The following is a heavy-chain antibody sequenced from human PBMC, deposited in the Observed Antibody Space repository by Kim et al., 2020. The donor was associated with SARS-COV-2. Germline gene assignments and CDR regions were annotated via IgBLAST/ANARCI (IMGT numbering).Heavy chain of an antibody. V-gene: IGHV4-34*01. Sequence: SETLSLTCAVYGGSFSGYYWSWIRQPPGKGLEWIGEINHSGSTNYNPSLKSRVTISVDTSKNQFSLKLSSVTAADTAVYYCARGGARISYGSGSYYNPPNDSGYYFDYWGQGTLVTVSS. D-gene: IGHD3-10*01. J-gene: IGHJ4*02. CDR1: GGSFSGYY. CDR3: ARGGARISYGSGSYYNPPNDSGYYFDY. CDR2: INHSGST.